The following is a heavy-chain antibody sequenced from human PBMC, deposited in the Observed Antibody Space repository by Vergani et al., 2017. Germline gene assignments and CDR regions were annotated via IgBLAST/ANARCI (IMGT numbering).Heavy chain of an antibody. D-gene: IGHD1-26*01. CDR1: GFTFSSYA. Sequence: QVQLVESGGGVVQPGRSLRLSCAASGFTFSSYAMHWVRQAPGKGLEWVAVISYDGSNKYYADSVKGRFTISRDNSKNTLYLQMNSLRAEDTAVYYCARGAPEWELLSYAFDIWGQGTMVTVSS. V-gene: IGHV3-30*01. CDR3: ARGAPEWELLSYAFDI. J-gene: IGHJ3*02. CDR2: ISYDGSNK.